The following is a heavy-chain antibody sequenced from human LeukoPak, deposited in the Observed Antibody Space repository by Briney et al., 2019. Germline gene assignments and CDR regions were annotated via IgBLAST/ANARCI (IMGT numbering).Heavy chain of an antibody. J-gene: IGHJ5*02. CDR2: ISSSSSYI. V-gene: IGHV3-21*01. CDR3: ALMATITKAFDP. CDR1: GFTFSSYS. D-gene: IGHD5-24*01. Sequence: GGSLRLSCAASGFTFSSYSMNWVRQAPGKGLEWVSSISSSSSYIYYADSVKGRFTISRDNAKNSLYLQMNSLRAEDTAVYYCALMATITKAFDPWGQGTLVTVSS.